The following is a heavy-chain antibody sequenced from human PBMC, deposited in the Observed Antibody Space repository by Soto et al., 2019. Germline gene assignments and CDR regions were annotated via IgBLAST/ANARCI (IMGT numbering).Heavy chain of an antibody. J-gene: IGHJ3*02. Sequence: QVQLQESGPGLVKPSGTLSLTCAVSGGSISSYSWNWIRQPAGKGLEWIGRVDTTGGTNYIPSLKSRVTMSVDTSKNQFSLNLRFVTAADTAVYFCAKDDSGAADIWGQGTMVTVS. CDR1: GGSISSYS. CDR2: VDTTGGT. V-gene: IGHV4-4*07. CDR3: AKDDSGAADI. D-gene: IGHD3-16*01.